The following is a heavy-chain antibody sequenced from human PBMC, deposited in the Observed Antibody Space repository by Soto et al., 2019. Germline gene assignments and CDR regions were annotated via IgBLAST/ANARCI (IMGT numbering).Heavy chain of an antibody. CDR1: GGSISSGDYY. CDR3: ARGAGYCSGGSCYSEATDY. Sequence: QVQLQESGPGLVKPSQTLSLTCTVSGGSISSGDYYWSWIRQPPGKGLEWIGYIYYSGSTYYNPSLRSRVTISVDTSKNQFSLQLSSVTAADTAVYYCARGAGYCSGGSCYSEATDYWGQGTLVTVSS. CDR2: IYYSGST. V-gene: IGHV4-30-4*01. D-gene: IGHD2-15*01. J-gene: IGHJ4*02.